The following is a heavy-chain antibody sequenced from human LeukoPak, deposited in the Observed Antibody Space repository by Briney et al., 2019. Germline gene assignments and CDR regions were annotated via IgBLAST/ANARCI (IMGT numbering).Heavy chain of an antibody. D-gene: IGHD5-24*01. CDR2: IYYSGST. Sequence: SETLSLTCAVSGGSISSSSYYWGWIRQPPGKGLEWIGSIYYSGSTYYNPSLKSRVTISVDTSKNQFSLKLSSVTAADTAVYYCARESLTWLQSRTSWFDPWGQGTLVTVSS. J-gene: IGHJ5*02. V-gene: IGHV4-39*07. CDR3: ARESLTWLQSRTSWFDP. CDR1: GGSISSSSYY.